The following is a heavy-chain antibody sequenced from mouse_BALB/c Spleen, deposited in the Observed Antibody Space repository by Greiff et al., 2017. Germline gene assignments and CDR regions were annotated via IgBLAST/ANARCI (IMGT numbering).Heavy chain of an antibody. CDR2: ISSGGST. D-gene: IGHD2-4*01. CDR3: ARYDYDWFAY. Sequence: DVKLVESGGGLVKPGGSLKLSCAASGFTFSSYAMSWVRQTPEKRLEWVASISSGGSTYYPDSVKGRFTISRDNARNILYLQMSSLRSEDTAMYYCARYDYDWFAYWGQGTLVTVSA. V-gene: IGHV5-6-5*01. CDR1: GFTFSSYA. J-gene: IGHJ3*01.